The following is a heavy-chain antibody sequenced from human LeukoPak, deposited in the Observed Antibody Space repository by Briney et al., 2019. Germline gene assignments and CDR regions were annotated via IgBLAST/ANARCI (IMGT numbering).Heavy chain of an antibody. CDR2: IYYSGST. J-gene: IGHJ3*02. D-gene: IGHD6-13*01. CDR3: ARHSGHSSTNDAFDI. V-gene: IGHV4-59*01. CDR1: GGSISSYY. Sequence: PSETLSLTCSVSGGSISSYYWSWIRQPPGKGLEWIGYIYYSGSTNYNPSLKCRVTISVDTSKNQFSLKLSSVTAADTAVYYCARHSGHSSTNDAFDIWGQGTMVIVSS.